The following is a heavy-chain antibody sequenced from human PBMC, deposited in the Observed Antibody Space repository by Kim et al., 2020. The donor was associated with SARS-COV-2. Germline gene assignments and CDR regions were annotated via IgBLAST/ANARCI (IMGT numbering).Heavy chain of an antibody. J-gene: IGHJ4*02. V-gene: IGHV3-11*01. CDR1: GFTFSDYY. D-gene: IGHD6-13*01. CDR3: ARIFITSTWAFDY. CDR2: ISPTGTPI. Sequence: GGSLRLSCAASGFTFSDYYMTWIRQAPGKGLEWVSFISPTGTPINYADSVKGRFGFSRDSAKSSLYLQMNRLRAEDTAVYYCARIFITSTWAFDYWGKG.